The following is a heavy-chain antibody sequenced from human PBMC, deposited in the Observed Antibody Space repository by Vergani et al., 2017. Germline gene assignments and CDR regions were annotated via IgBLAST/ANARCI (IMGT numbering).Heavy chain of an antibody. Sequence: EVQVVESGGGLIKPGGSLRLSCVVSGITFKNVWINWVRQAPGKGLEWIVRIRSKNDGGTADYAAPLKGRFTISRDDSKDSAFLLVNNLKTEDTAVYFCYTDYHDYWGQGTLVTVSS. CDR3: YTDYHDY. J-gene: IGHJ4*02. CDR2: IRSKNDGGTA. D-gene: IGHD2-2*02. CDR1: GITFKNVW. V-gene: IGHV3-15*01.